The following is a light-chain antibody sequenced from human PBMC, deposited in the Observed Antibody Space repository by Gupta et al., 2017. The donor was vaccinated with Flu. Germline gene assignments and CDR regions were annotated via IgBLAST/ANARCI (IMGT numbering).Light chain of an antibody. CDR2: ANN. CDR1: SSNIGAGYD. V-gene: IGLV1-40*01. CDR3: QSYDSSLRV. J-gene: IGLJ3*02. Sequence: QSVLTQPPSVSGAPGQSVTISCIGSSSNIGAGYDVLWHQQHPGTAPKVLIYANNKRPAGGPDRFSGSKSGTSASLAITGLQAEDEADYYCQSYDSSLRVFGGGTKVTVL.